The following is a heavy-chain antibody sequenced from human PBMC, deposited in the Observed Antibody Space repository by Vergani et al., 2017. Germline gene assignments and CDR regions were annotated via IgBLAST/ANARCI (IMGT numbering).Heavy chain of an antibody. V-gene: IGHV3-15*07. CDR2: IKSTFDRGTT. D-gene: IGHD2-21*01. J-gene: IGHJ6*02. CDR1: GFRFRNAW. CDR3: TTDPQYCGDDSCYWLRDHHYYGMDV. Sequence: EVQLVESGGGIVKPGGSLRLSCVASGFRFRNAWMNWVRRTPGKGLEWVGRIKSTFDRGTTDYAAAVKGRFTSSRDDSKNTLFLQMNGLKTEDIGVYYCTTDPQYCGDDSCYWLRDHHYYGMDVWGQGTTVTVSS.